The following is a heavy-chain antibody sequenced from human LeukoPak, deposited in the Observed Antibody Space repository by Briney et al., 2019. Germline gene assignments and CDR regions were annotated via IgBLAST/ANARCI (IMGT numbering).Heavy chain of an antibody. CDR3: ARARGVIPVAFDI. CDR1: GGSISSYY. J-gene: IGHJ3*02. V-gene: IGHV4-59*01. D-gene: IGHD3-10*01. Sequence: PSETLSLTCTVSGGSISSYYWSWIRQPPGKGLEWIGHIYYSGSTNYNPSLKSRVTISVDTSKNQFSLKLSSVTAADTAVYYCARARGVIPVAFDIWGQGTMVTVSS. CDR2: IYYSGST.